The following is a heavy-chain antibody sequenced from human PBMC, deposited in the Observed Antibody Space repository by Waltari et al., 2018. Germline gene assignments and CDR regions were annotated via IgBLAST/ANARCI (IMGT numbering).Heavy chain of an antibody. V-gene: IGHV4-34*01. Sequence: QVQLQQWGAGLLKPSETLSLTCAVYGGSFSGYYWSWIRQPPGKGLEWIGEINHSGSTNYNPSRKSRVTISVDTSKNQFSLKLSSVTAADTAVYYCARDHKPYYYDSSGYYYPKWFDPWGQGTLVTVSS. CDR1: GGSFSGYY. CDR3: ARDHKPYYYDSSGYYYPKWFDP. D-gene: IGHD3-22*01. J-gene: IGHJ5*02. CDR2: INHSGST.